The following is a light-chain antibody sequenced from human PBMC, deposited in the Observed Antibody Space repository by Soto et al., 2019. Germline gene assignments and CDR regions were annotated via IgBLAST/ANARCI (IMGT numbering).Light chain of an antibody. Sequence: QSALTQPPSVSGSPGQSVTISCTGTSSDIGYHNRVSWYQQPPGTAPKLMIYEVSTRYSGVPDRFSGSKSGNTASLTISGLQAEDEDDYYCSSFASSATLVFGGGTKVTVL. V-gene: IGLV2-18*02. J-gene: IGLJ3*02. CDR3: SSFASSATLV. CDR2: EVS. CDR1: SSDIGYHNR.